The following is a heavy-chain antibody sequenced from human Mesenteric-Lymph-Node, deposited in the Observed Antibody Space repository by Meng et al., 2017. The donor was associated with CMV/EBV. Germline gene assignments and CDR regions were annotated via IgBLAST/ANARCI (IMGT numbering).Heavy chain of an antibody. CDR1: YNFTSYA. CDR3: ARDLGSYYYGSGPFDY. D-gene: IGHD3-10*01. J-gene: IGHJ4*02. Sequence: YNFTSYAMNWVRQAPGQGLEWMGWINTNTGNPTYAQGFTGRFVFSLDTSVSTAYLQISSLKAEDTAVYYCARDLGSYYYGSGPFDYWGQGTLVTVSS. V-gene: IGHV7-4-1*02. CDR2: INTNTGNP.